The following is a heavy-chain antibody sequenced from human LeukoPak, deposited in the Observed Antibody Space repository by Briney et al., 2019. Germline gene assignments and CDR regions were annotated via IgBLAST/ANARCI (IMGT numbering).Heavy chain of an antibody. Sequence: QPGGSLRLSCAASGFTFSSYWMHWVRQAPGKGLVWVSRINSDGSSTSYADSVKGRFTTSRDNAKNTLYLQMNSLRAEDTAVYYCARDDHDYGDYVFDYWGQGTLVTVSS. CDR3: ARDDHDYGDYVFDY. V-gene: IGHV3-74*01. CDR2: INSDGSST. CDR1: GFTFSSYW. J-gene: IGHJ4*02. D-gene: IGHD4-17*01.